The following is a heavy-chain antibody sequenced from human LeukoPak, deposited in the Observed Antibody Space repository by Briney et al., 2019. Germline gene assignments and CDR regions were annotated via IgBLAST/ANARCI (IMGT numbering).Heavy chain of an antibody. V-gene: IGHV3-30*18. CDR1: GFTVSSAY. CDR2: ISYDGSNK. D-gene: IGHD2-2*01. Sequence: GGSLRLSCAASGFTVSSAYMSWVRQAPGKGLEWVAVISYDGSNKYYADTVKGRFTISRDNSKNTLYMQMNSLRAEDTAVYYCAKGYCDSTRCLPVDPWGQGTLVTVSS. CDR3: AKGYCDSTRCLPVDP. J-gene: IGHJ5*02.